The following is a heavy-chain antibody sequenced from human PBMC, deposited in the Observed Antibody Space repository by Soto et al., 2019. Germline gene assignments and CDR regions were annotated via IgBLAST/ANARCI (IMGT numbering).Heavy chain of an antibody. V-gene: IGHV4-4*07. CDR3: ARERREKIHDGYDIDY. J-gene: IGHJ4*02. Sequence: PSETLSLTCTVSGGSISDYYWSWIRQPAGKGLEWIGRIYTSGSTDYNPSLKSRVSISIDTSKRQFSLKVTSMTAADTAVYYCARERREKIHDGYDIDYWGQGTLVTVSS. CDR2: IYTSGST. CDR1: GGSISDYY. D-gene: IGHD5-12*01.